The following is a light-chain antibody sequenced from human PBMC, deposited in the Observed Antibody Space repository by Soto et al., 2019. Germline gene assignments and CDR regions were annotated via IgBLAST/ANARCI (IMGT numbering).Light chain of an antibody. CDR2: DAS. V-gene: IGKV3-20*01. J-gene: IGKJ1*01. Sequence: EIVLTQSPCTLSFSPGERATLSCRASHSLSSKSLVWYQQKSGQAPRVLIYDASSRATGIPDRFSGSGSGTDFTITISRLQPEDFEVYYCQQYGSSRWTFGQGTKVDIK. CDR1: HSLSSKS. CDR3: QQYGSSRWT.